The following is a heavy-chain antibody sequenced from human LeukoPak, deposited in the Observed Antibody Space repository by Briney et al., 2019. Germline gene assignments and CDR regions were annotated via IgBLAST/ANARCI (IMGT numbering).Heavy chain of an antibody. J-gene: IGHJ4*02. Sequence: GRSLRLSCAASGFTFGSYAMHWVRQAPGKGLEWVAVISYDGSNKYYADSVKGRFTISRDNSKNTLYLQMNSLRAEDTAVYYCAKGIYYYDSSGIYDYWGQGTLVTVSS. CDR1: GFTFGSYA. CDR2: ISYDGSNK. V-gene: IGHV3-30*04. D-gene: IGHD3-22*01. CDR3: AKGIYYYDSSGIYDY.